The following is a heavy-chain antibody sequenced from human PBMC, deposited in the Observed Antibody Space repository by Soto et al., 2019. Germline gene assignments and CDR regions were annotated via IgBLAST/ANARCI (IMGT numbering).Heavy chain of an antibody. V-gene: IGHV1-18*04. CDR2: ISAYNGNT. CDR1: GHMFSNYG. CDR3: VRDAAVYYDIGGPRNNDAFDI. D-gene: IGHD3-22*01. J-gene: IGHJ3*02. Sequence: GASVKVSCKASGHMFSNYGISWVRQAPGQGLEWMGWISAYNGNTNYAQNLEDRVTMTTDTSTSTAYMELRSLRSDDTAMYYCVRDAAVYYDIGGPRNNDAFDIWGQGTMVTVSS.